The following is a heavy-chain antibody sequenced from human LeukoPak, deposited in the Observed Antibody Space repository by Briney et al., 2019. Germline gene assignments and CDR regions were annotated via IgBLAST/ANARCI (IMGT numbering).Heavy chain of an antibody. D-gene: IGHD1-26*01. Sequence: ASVKVSCKASGYTYTNYYMHWVRQAPGQGLEWMGIINPTGGSPSYAQRFQGRVTMTRDTSTSTVYMELSSLRSEDTAVYYCAREGSGSAAPDYWGQGTLVTVSS. CDR2: INPTGGSP. CDR3: AREGSGSAAPDY. J-gene: IGHJ4*02. CDR1: GYTYTNYY. V-gene: IGHV1-46*01.